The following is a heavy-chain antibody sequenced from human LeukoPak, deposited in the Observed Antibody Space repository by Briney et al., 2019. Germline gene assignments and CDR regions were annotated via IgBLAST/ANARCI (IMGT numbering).Heavy chain of an antibody. CDR2: INHSGST. Sequence: PSETLSLTCAVCGGSFSGYYWSRIRQPPGKGLEWIGEINHSGSTNYNPSLKSRVTISVDTSKNQFSLKLSSVTAADTAVYYCARGLYYDLWSGYYGRNLYDYWGQGTLVTVSS. J-gene: IGHJ4*02. CDR1: GGSFSGYY. V-gene: IGHV4-34*01. CDR3: ARGLYYDLWSGYYGRNLYDY. D-gene: IGHD3-3*01.